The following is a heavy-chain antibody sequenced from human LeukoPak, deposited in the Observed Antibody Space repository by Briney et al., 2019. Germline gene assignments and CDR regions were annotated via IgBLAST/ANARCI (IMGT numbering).Heavy chain of an antibody. CDR3: ARRYNRGSLDY. CDR2: IDYRGTT. V-gene: IGHV4-59*08. D-gene: IGHD6-19*01. Sequence: PWETLSLTCTVSGGSISSNYWSWIRQPPGKRLEWIGYIDYRGTTNYNPSLKSRVTISVDTSKNQFSLKLNSVTAADTAVYYCARRYNRGSLDYWGQGTLATVSS. J-gene: IGHJ4*02. CDR1: GGSISSNY.